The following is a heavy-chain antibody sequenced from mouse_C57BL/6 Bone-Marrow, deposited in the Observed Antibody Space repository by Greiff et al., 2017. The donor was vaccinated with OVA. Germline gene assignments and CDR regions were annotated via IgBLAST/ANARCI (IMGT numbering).Heavy chain of an antibody. CDR1: GFSLTSYG. CDR2: IWGDGST. V-gene: IGHV2-3*01. D-gene: IGHD2-3*01. CDR3: AKRGKDGYYFDY. J-gene: IGHJ2*01. Sequence: VQLQQSGPGLVAPSQSLSITCTVSGFSLTSYGVSWVRQPPGKGLEWLGVIWGDGSTTYHSALISGLSISKDHSKSQVCLKLNILQTDDTATYYCAKRGKDGYYFDYWGQGTTLTVSS.